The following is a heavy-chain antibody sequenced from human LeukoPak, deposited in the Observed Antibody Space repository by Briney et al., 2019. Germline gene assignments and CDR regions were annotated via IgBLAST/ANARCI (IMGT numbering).Heavy chain of an antibody. CDR3: AKEGRGTAAGTREFDY. V-gene: IGHV3-23*01. CDR1: GFTVSSNY. Sequence: GGSLRLSCAASGFTVSSNYMSWVRQAPGKGLEWVSAISGSGGSTYYADSVKGRFTISRDNSKNTLYLQMNSLRAEDTAVYYCAKEGRGTAAGTREFDYWGQGTLVTVSS. CDR2: ISGSGGST. D-gene: IGHD6-13*01. J-gene: IGHJ4*02.